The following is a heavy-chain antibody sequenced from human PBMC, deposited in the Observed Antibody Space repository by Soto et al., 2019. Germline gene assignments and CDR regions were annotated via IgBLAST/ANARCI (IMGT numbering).Heavy chain of an antibody. CDR1: XGSXXXYY. V-gene: IGHV4-59*08. J-gene: IGHJ4*02. CDR2: IYYSGST. Sequence: SEPLSLTCTVSXGSXXXYYWSWIRQPHGKGLEWIGYIYYSGSTNYNPSLKSRVTISVDTSKNQFSLKLSSVTAADTAVYYCARLSAVPAVYFDYWGQRTLVTVSS. CDR3: ARLSAVPAVYFDY. D-gene: IGHD2-2*01.